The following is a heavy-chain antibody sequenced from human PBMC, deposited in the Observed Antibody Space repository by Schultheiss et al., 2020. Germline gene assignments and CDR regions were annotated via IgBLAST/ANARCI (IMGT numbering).Heavy chain of an antibody. V-gene: IGHV1-69*06. CDR3: ARDRYCSGGSCYSHWFDP. Sequence: SVKVYCKASGGTFSSYAISWVRQAPGQGLEWMGGIIPIFGTANYAQKFQGRVTITADKSTSTAYMELSSLRSEDTAVYYCARDRYCSGGSCYSHWFDPWGQGTMVTVSS. CDR1: GGTFSSYA. J-gene: IGHJ5*02. D-gene: IGHD2-15*01. CDR2: IIPIFGTA.